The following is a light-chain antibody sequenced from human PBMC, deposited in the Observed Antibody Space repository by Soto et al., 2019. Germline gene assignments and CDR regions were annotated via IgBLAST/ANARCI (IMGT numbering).Light chain of an antibody. CDR3: AAWDDSLSAYVV. V-gene: IGLV1-47*01. Sequence: QSVLTQPPSASGTPGQRVTISCSGSRSNIGSNYVYWYQQFPGTAPKLLIYRNNQRPSGVPDRFSGSKSGTSASLAISGLRSEDEADYYCAAWDDSLSAYVVLGGGTKGTVL. CDR2: RNN. CDR1: RSNIGSNY. J-gene: IGLJ2*01.